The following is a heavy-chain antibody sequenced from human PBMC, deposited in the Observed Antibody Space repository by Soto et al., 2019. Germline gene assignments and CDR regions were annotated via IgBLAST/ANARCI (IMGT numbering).Heavy chain of an antibody. J-gene: IGHJ4*02. CDR3: ARVGVDIVVVPAQYYFDY. V-gene: IGHV1-46*01. CDR1: GYTFTSYY. CDR2: INPSGGST. D-gene: IGHD2-2*01. Sequence: GASVKVSCKASGYTFTSYYMHWVRQAPGQGLGWMGIINPSGGSTSYAQKFQGRVTMTRDTSTSTVYMELSSLRSEDTAVYYCARVGVDIVVVPAQYYFDYWGQGTLVTVSS.